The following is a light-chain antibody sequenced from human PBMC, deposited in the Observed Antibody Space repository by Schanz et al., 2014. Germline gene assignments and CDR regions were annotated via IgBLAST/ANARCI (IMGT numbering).Light chain of an antibody. Sequence: IQMTQSPSFLSASVGDRVTITCRASQGIRDDLGWYQQKPGKAPNVLIYPASNLQSGVPSRFSGSGSGTDFTLTISSLQPEDFATYYCLQDYNYPCTFGQGTKVEI. CDR3: LQDYNYPCT. CDR1: QGIRDD. V-gene: IGKV1-6*01. J-gene: IGKJ1*01. CDR2: PAS.